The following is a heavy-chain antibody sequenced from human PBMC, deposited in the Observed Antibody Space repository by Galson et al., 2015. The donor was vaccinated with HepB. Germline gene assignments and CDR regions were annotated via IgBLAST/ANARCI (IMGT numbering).Heavy chain of an antibody. CDR1: GYTFTSYY. CDR3: ARALSEWLLLHSRFNWFDP. J-gene: IGHJ5*02. Sequence: SVKVSCKASGYTFTSYYMHWVRQAPGQGLEWMGIINPSGGSTSYAQKFQGRVTMTRDTSTSTVYMELSSLRSEDTAVYYCARALSEWLLLHSRFNWFDPWGQGTLVTVSS. D-gene: IGHD3-3*01. V-gene: IGHV1-46*01. CDR2: INPSGGST.